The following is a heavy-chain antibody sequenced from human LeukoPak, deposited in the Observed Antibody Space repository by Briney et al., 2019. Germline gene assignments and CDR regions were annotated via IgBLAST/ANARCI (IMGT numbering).Heavy chain of an antibody. Sequence: GGSLRLSCVASGFTFSSYEMHWVRQAPGKGLEWVSSISSSSLYIYYADSTKGRFTISRDNAKNSLYLQMNSLRAEDTAVYYCASEHSGNYYRPFDYWGQGTLVTVSS. CDR1: GFTFSSYE. D-gene: IGHD1-26*01. CDR2: ISSSSLYI. J-gene: IGHJ4*02. V-gene: IGHV3-21*01. CDR3: ASEHSGNYYRPFDY.